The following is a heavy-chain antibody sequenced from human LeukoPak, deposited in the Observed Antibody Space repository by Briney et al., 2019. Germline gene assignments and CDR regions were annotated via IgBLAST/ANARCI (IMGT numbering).Heavy chain of an antibody. CDR1: GYTFTGYY. V-gene: IGHV1-2*06. J-gene: IGHJ4*02. Sequence: ASVKVSCKASGYTFTGYYMHWVRQAPGQGLEWTGRINPNSGGTNYAQKFQGRVTMTRDTSISTAYMELSRLRSDDTAVYYCARGSNYVWGSYSSNFDYWGQGTLVAVSS. CDR3: ARGSNYVWGSYSSNFDY. CDR2: INPNSGGT. D-gene: IGHD3-16*01.